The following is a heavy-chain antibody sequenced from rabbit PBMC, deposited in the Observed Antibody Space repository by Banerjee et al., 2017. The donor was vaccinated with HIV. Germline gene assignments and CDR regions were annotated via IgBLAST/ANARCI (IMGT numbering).Heavy chain of an antibody. D-gene: IGHD2-1*01. CDR1: GFSFSSSYW. CDR2: IVTGSGST. J-gene: IGHJ3*01. Sequence: QQQLEESGGDLVKPEGSLALTCTASGFSFSSSYWICWVRQAPGKGLEWIACIVTGSGSTYYASWAKGRFTISKTSSTTVTLQMTSLTAADTATYFCARTMGSDSDRYLYLWGQGTLVT. CDR3: ARTMGSDSDRYLYL. V-gene: IGHV1S45*01.